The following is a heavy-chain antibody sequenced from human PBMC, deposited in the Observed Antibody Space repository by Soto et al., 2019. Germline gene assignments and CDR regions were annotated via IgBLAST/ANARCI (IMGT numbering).Heavy chain of an antibody. CDR1: GDSVSSTSAA. CDR3: AIVLYNLGGSYHYCVDV. D-gene: IGHD1-20*01. V-gene: IGHV6-1*01. CDR2: TYYRSRWYS. J-gene: IGHJ6*03. Sequence: QTLSLTSAISGDSVSSTSAAWNWIRQSPSRSLEWLGRTYYRSRWYSDYAVSVKSRLTINPDTSKNQFSLQLNSVTPEDTAVYYCAIVLYNLGGSYHYCVDVWGKGTTVTVSS.